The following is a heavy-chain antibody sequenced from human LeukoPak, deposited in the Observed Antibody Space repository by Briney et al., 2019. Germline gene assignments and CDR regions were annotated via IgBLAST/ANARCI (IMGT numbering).Heavy chain of an antibody. CDR2: IKSKTDGGTT. CDR1: GFTFSNAW. Sequence: PGGSLRLSCAASGFTFSNAWMSWVRQAPGKGLEWVGRIKSKTDGGTTDYAAPVKGRFTISRDDSKNTLYLQMNSLKTEDTAVYYCTTDHPTYYYDSSGYYYYMDVWGKGTTVTVSS. CDR3: TTDHPTYYYDSSGYYYYMDV. D-gene: IGHD3-22*01. V-gene: IGHV3-15*01. J-gene: IGHJ6*03.